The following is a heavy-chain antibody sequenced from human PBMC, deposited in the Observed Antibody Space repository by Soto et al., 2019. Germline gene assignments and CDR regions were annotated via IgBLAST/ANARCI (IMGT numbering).Heavy chain of an antibody. J-gene: IGHJ4*02. CDR2: INHSGNT. V-gene: IGHV4-34*01. CDR1: GGSFSGYY. D-gene: IGHD3-16*01. CDR3: ARAEGTYTWSSEFDY. Sequence: SETLSLTCAVYGGSFSGYYWSWIRQPPGKGLVWIGGINHSGNTNQNPSLQTRVTISVDTSKSQFSLKLASVTAADTAVYYCARAEGTYTWSSEFDYWGQGTLVTVS.